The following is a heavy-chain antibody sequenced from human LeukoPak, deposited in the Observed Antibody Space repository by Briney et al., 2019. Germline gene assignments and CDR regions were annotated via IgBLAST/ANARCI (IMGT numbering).Heavy chain of an antibody. D-gene: IGHD3-22*01. CDR1: GGSISSSSYY. CDR2: IYYSGST. CDR3: ARGPVTYYYDSSGPSPFDY. V-gene: IGHV4-39*07. Sequence: SETLSLTCTVSGGSISSSSYYWGWIRQPPGKGLEWIGGIYYSGSTYYNPSLKSRVTISVDTSKNQFSLKLSSVTAADTAVYYCARGPVTYYYDSSGPSPFDYWGQGTLVTVSS. J-gene: IGHJ4*02.